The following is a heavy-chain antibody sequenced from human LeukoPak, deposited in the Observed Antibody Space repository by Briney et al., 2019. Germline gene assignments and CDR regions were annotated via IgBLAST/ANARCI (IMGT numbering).Heavy chain of an antibody. J-gene: IGHJ6*03. CDR1: GYTFTSYY. D-gene: IGHD6-19*01. CDR3: ARGRVWQWLDGGYYYYYMDV. CDR2: INPSGGST. Sequence: ASVKVSCKASGYTFTSYYMHWVRQAPGQGLEWMGIINPSGGSTSYAQKFQGRVTMTWDTSISTAYMELSRLRSDDTAVYYCARGRVWQWLDGGYYYYYMDVWGKGTTVTVSS. V-gene: IGHV1-46*01.